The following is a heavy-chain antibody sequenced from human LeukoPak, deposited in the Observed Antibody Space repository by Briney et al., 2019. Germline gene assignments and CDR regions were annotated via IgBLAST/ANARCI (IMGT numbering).Heavy chain of an antibody. D-gene: IGHD2-15*01. CDR1: GFTFSSYA. Sequence: GGSLRLSCAASGFTFSSYAMSWVRQAPGKGLEWVSAISGNKISTYYADSVKGRFTISRDNAKNSLYLQMNSLRAEDTAVYYCARGHCSGGSCSGWFDPWGQGTLVTVSS. J-gene: IGHJ5*02. V-gene: IGHV3-21*01. CDR3: ARGHCSGGSCSGWFDP. CDR2: ISGNKIST.